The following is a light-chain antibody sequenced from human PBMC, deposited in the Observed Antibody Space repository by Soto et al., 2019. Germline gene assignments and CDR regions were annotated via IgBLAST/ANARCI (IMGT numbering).Light chain of an antibody. CDR1: QSVSSSY. CDR3: QQYGSSPLT. V-gene: IGKV3-20*01. J-gene: IGKJ4*01. CDR2: GAS. Sequence: EVVLTHSPCTLSLSPLERATLSFRASQSVSSSYLAWYQQKPGQAPRLLIYGASSRATGIPDRFSGSGSGTDFTLTISRLEPEDFAVYYCQQYGSSPLTFGGGTKVDIK.